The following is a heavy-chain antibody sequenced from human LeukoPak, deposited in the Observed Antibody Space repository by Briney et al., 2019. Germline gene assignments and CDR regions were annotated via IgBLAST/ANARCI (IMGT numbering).Heavy chain of an antibody. Sequence: GGSLRLSCAASGFTFDDYAMHWVRQAPGKGLEWVSGISWNSGSIGYADSVKGRFTISRDNAKNSLYLQMNSLRAEDTALYYCAKDFKRQGIAAAGIDYWGQGTLVTVSS. CDR3: AKDFKRQGIAAAGIDY. V-gene: IGHV3-9*01. J-gene: IGHJ4*02. CDR2: ISWNSGSI. CDR1: GFTFDDYA. D-gene: IGHD6-13*01.